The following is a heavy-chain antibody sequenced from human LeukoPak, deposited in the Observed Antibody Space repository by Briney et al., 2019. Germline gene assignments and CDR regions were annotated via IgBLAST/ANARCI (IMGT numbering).Heavy chain of an antibody. J-gene: IGHJ4*02. V-gene: IGHV3-30-3*01. CDR1: GFTFSSYA. D-gene: IGHD3-10*01. CDR3: ARAPFRGAHDSYYFDY. CDR2: ISYDGSNK. Sequence: GSLRLSCAASGFTFSSYAMHWVRQAPSKGLEWVAVISYDGSNKYYADSVKGRFTISRDNSKNTLYLQMNSLRAEDTAVYYCARAPFRGAHDSYYFDYWGQGTLVTVSS.